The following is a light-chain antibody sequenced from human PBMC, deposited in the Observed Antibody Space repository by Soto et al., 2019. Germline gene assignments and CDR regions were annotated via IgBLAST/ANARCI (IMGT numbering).Light chain of an antibody. V-gene: IGLV3-10*01. Sequence: SYELTQPPSVSVSPGQTARITCSGDSLQKKYADWYQQKSGQAPVLVIYEDIKRPSGIPERFSGPSSGTLAILTISGAEVEDEVGHYIYSTDRSGTPFGTGTKVTVL. CDR3: YSTDRSGTP. CDR1: SLQKKY. J-gene: IGLJ1*01. CDR2: EDI.